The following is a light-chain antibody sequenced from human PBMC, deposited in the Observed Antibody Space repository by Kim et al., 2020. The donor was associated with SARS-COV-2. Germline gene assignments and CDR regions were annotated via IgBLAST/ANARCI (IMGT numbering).Light chain of an antibody. CDR2: WVS. V-gene: IGKV4-1*01. J-gene: IGKJ3*01. Sequence: DIVMTQSPDSLAVSLGERATINCKSSQSVLYSSNNKNYLAWYQQKPGQPPKLLIYWVSTRESGVPDRFSGGGSGTDFTLTISSLQAEDVAVYYCQQYYSTPTFGPGTKVDIK. CDR1: QSVLYSSNNKNY. CDR3: QQYYSTPT.